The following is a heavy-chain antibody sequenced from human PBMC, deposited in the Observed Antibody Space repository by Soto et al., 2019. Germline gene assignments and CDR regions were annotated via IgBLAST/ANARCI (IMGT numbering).Heavy chain of an antibody. CDR1: GYTFTTSA. CDR2: IVVGSGNT. V-gene: IGHV1-58*02. CDR3: AADGRVCSGIDV. Sequence: QIQLVQSGPEVQQPGTSVKVSCKASGYTFTTSAMQWVRQARGQRLEWIGWIVVGSGNTKYAQKFQVRVTITRDMSTGSADVGRRRLRAEDAAVYSGAADGRVCSGIDVWGQGTMVTVSS. D-gene: IGHD2-15*01. J-gene: IGHJ6*02.